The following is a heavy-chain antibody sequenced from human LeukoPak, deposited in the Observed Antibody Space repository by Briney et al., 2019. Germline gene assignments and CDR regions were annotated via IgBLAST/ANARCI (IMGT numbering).Heavy chain of an antibody. V-gene: IGHV3-74*01. CDR1: GFTFSNYW. D-gene: IGHD1-1*01. Sequence: GGSLRLSCAASGFTFSNYWMHWVRQVPGKGLVWVSRINDDGSAAFYADSVKGRFTISRDNSKNSLYLQMTSLRTEDTALYYCAREATTSIYFDYWGQGTLVTVSS. J-gene: IGHJ4*02. CDR2: INDDGSAA. CDR3: AREATTSIYFDY.